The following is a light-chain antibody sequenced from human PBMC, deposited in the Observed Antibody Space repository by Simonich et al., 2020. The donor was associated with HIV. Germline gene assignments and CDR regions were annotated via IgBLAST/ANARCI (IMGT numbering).Light chain of an antibody. J-gene: IGLJ3*02. CDR2: DVS. CDR3: SSYTTSSTWV. CDR1: SSDVGGYNF. V-gene: IGLV2-14*01. Sequence: QSALTQPASVSGSPGQSITISCTGTSSDVGGYNFVSWYQQHPGKAPKLMIYDVSKRPSGVSVRFSGSKSGNTASLTISGLQAEDEANYYCSSYTTSSTWVFGGGTALTVL.